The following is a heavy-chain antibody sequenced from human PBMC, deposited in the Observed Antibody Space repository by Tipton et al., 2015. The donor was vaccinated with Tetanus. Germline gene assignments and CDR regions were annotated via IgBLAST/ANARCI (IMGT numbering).Heavy chain of an antibody. D-gene: IGHD2-21*02. V-gene: IGHV4-59*01. J-gene: IGHJ3*02. CDR3: ARVSCGGDCYTDAFDI. CDR1: GGSISSYY. Sequence: TLSLTCTVSGGSISSYYWSWIRQPPGKGLEWIGYIYYSGSTNYNPSLKSRVTISVDTSKNQFSLKLSSVTAADTAVYYCARVSCGGDCYTDAFDIWGQWTMVTVSS. CDR2: IYYSGST.